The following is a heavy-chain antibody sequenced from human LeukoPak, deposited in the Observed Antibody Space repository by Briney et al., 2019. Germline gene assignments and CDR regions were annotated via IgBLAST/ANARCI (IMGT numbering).Heavy chain of an antibody. CDR2: IIPIFGTA. V-gene: IGHV1-69*05. D-gene: IGHD3-10*01. CDR1: GGTFSSYA. Sequence: SVKVSCKASGGTFSSYAISWVRQAPGQGLEWMGGIIPIFGTANYAQKFQGRVTITTDESTSTAYMELSSLRSEDTAVYYCARHRSEYGSGYYYYYMDVWGKGTTVTVSS. J-gene: IGHJ6*03. CDR3: ARHRSEYGSGYYYYYMDV.